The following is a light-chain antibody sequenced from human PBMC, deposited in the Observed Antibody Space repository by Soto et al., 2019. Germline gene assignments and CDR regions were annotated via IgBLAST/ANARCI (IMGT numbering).Light chain of an antibody. CDR1: QSVTSSY. J-gene: IGKJ2*01. V-gene: IGKV3-20*01. CDR3: QQYGSTPPT. CDR2: AAS. Sequence: EIVLTQSPGTLSLSPGERATLSCRASQSVTSSYLAWYQRKPGQAPRLLIFAASTRATGIPDRFSGSGSGTDFTLTISRLEPEDSALYYCQQYGSTPPTFGQGTKVEIK.